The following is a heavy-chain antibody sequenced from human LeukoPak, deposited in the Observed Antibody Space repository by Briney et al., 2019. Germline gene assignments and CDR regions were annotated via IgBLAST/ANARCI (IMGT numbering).Heavy chain of an antibody. J-gene: IGHJ4*02. D-gene: IGHD3-3*01. CDR2: INPNSGGT. Sequence: ASVKVSCKASGYTFTGYYMHWVRQAPGQGLEGMGWINPNSGGTNYAQKFQGRVTMTRDTSISTAYMELSRLRSDDTAVYYCARMESYCDFWSGYSAWGQGTLVTVSS. CDR3: ARMESYCDFWSGYSA. CDR1: GYTFTGYY. V-gene: IGHV1-2*02.